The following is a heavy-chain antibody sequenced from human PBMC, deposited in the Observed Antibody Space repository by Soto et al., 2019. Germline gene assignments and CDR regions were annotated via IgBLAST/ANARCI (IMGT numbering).Heavy chain of an antibody. CDR3: ARDRTDSGYYTNWLDP. J-gene: IGHJ5*02. Sequence: GCSLQVSCKASGGPFGSDAITWVRQAPGQGLEWVGRIIPIFGTTNYAQNLQGRVTISADKSTLTSYMELHSLTSDDTALYYCARDRTDSGYYTNWLDPWGQGTQVTVAS. CDR1: GGPFGSDA. CDR2: IIPIFGTT. V-gene: IGHV1-69*06. D-gene: IGHD3-22*01.